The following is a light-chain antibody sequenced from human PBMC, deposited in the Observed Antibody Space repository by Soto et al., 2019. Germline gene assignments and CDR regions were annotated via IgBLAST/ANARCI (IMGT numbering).Light chain of an antibody. Sequence: EIVLTQSPGTLSLSPGERATLSCRASQSVSSSYLAWYQHKPGQAPRLLIYVASSRATGIPDRFSGSGSGTDFTLTISRLEPEDFAVYYCHQYDSWTFGQGTKVDIK. CDR1: QSVSSSY. J-gene: IGKJ1*01. V-gene: IGKV3-20*01. CDR2: VAS. CDR3: HQYDSWT.